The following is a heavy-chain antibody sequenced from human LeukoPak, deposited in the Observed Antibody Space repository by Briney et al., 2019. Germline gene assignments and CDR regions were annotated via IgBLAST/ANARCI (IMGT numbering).Heavy chain of an antibody. J-gene: IGHJ4*02. CDR3: ARGVVYPTWSGPHWSDY. V-gene: IGHV3-7*01. CDR2: IKQDGSEK. CDR1: GFTFSCYW. Sequence: GGSLRLSCAASGFTFSCYWMSWVRQAPGKGLEWVTNIKQDGSEKYYVDSVKGRFTISRDNAKNSLYLQMNSLRAEDTAVYYCARGVVYPTWSGPHWSDYWGQGTLVTVSS. D-gene: IGHD3-3*01.